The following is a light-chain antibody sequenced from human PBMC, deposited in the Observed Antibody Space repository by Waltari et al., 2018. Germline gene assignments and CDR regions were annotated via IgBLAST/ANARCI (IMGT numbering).Light chain of an antibody. CDR2: EVN. CDR1: NTAIGSYNL. J-gene: IGLJ2*01. CDR3: CSYAGTPRVV. V-gene: IGLV2-23*02. Sequence: QSALTQPASVSGSPGQSITISCTGTNTAIGSYNLVSCYQQHPGKAPKVIIFEVNKRPSGVSNRFSGSKSGNTASLTVSGLHPEDEADYYCCSYAGTPRVVFGGGTKLTVL.